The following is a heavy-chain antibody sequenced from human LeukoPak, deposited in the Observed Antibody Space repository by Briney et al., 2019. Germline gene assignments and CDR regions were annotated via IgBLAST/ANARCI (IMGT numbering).Heavy chain of an antibody. CDR3: ARHRQDIVVVYFDY. Sequence: PSETLSLTCTVSGGSISSYYWSWIRQPAGKGLEWIGRIYTSGSTNYNPSLKSRVTMSVDTSKNQFSLKLSSVTAADTAVYYCARHRQDIVVVYFDYWGQGTLVTVSS. CDR2: IYTSGST. CDR1: GGSISSYY. J-gene: IGHJ4*02. V-gene: IGHV4-4*07. D-gene: IGHD2-2*01.